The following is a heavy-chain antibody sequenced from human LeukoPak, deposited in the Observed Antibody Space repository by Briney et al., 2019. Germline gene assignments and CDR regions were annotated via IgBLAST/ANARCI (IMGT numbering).Heavy chain of an antibody. CDR1: GYTFTSYY. CDR3: ARAVVPAAMGAVYYYMDV. CDR2: INPSGGST. Sequence: GASVKVSCKASGYTFTSYYMHWVRQAPGQGLEWMGIINPSGGSTSYAQKFQGRVTMTRDMSTSTVYMELSSLRSGDTAVYYCARAVVPAAMGAVYYYMDVWGKGTTVTVSS. J-gene: IGHJ6*03. D-gene: IGHD2-2*01. V-gene: IGHV1-46*01.